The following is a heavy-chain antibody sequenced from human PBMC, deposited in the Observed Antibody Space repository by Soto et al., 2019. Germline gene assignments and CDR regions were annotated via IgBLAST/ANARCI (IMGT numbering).Heavy chain of an antibody. V-gene: IGHV1-2*04. D-gene: IGHD4-4*01. CDR1: GYTFTGYY. J-gene: IGHJ5*02. Sequence: GASVKVSCKASGYTFTGYYMHWVRQAPGQGLEWMGWINPSSGGTNYAQKFQGWVTMTRDTSISTAYMELSRLRSDDTAVYYCARAPKMTTVTPNWFDPWGQGTLVTVSS. CDR2: INPSSGGT. CDR3: ARAPKMTTVTPNWFDP.